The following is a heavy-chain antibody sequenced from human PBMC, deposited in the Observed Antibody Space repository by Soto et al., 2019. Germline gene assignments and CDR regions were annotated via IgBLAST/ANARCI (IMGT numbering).Heavy chain of an antibody. Sequence: QVQLVQSGAEVKKPGASVKVSCRASGYTFTSYGISWVRQAPGQGLEGMGWISAYHGNTNYAQKLQGRVSMTTDTSTSTAYMELRSLRSDDTAVYYCARGAEYSGSYFNAEYFQHWGQGTLVTVSS. V-gene: IGHV1-18*01. CDR2: ISAYHGNT. CDR3: ARGAEYSGSYFNAEYFQH. J-gene: IGHJ1*01. D-gene: IGHD1-26*01. CDR1: GYTFTSYG.